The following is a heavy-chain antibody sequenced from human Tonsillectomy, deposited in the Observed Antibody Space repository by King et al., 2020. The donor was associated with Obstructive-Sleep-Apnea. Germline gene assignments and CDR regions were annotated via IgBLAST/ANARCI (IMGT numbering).Heavy chain of an antibody. Sequence: QLVQSGAEVKKPGPSVKVSCKASGGTFSSYAISWVRQAPGQGLEWMGGIIPIFGTANYAQKFQGRVTITADESTSTAYMELSSLRSEDTAVYYCVARGYCSGGSCYAAFDIWGQGTMVTVSS. CDR2: IIPIFGTA. J-gene: IGHJ3*02. D-gene: IGHD2-15*01. V-gene: IGHV1-69*01. CDR3: VARGYCSGGSCYAAFDI. CDR1: GGTFSSYA.